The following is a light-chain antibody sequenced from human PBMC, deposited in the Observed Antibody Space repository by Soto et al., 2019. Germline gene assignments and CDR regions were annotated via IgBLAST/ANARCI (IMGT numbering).Light chain of an antibody. J-gene: IGLJ7*01. CDR3: SSYTSSSTLV. CDR2: EVS. Sequence: QSALTQPASVSGSPGQSITISCTGTSSDVGGYNYVSWYQHHPGKAPKLMLYEVSNRPSGVSNRFSGSKSGDTASLIISGLQAEDEADYYCSSYTSSSTLVLGGGTQLT. V-gene: IGLV2-14*01. CDR1: SSDVGGYNY.